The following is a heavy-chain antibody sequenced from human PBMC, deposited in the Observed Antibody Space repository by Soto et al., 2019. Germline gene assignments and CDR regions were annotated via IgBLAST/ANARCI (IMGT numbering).Heavy chain of an antibody. Sequence: TLSLTCTVSGGSISSGGYYWSWIRQHPGKGLEWIGYIYYSGSTYYNPSLKSRVTISVDTSKNQFSLKLSSVTAADTAVYYCARKYYYGSGSYKGHNWFDPWGQGTLVTVSS. CDR2: IYYSGST. J-gene: IGHJ5*02. CDR3: ARKYYYGSGSYKGHNWFDP. V-gene: IGHV4-31*03. D-gene: IGHD3-10*01. CDR1: GGSISSGGYY.